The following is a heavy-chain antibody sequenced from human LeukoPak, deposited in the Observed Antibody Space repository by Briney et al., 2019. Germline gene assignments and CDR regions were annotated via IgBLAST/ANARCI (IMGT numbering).Heavy chain of an antibody. V-gene: IGHV3-30*02. Sequence: RLGGSLRLSCAVSGFTFSSYGMHWVRQAPGKGLEWVALIWYDGSNEGYADSVKGRFTISRDNAKNSLYLQMNSLRAEDTALYYCAKAMNSSWYIGHSGAYDHFQHWGQGTLVTVSS. J-gene: IGHJ1*01. CDR1: GFTFSSYG. D-gene: IGHD6-13*01. CDR3: AKAMNSSWYIGHSGAYDHFQH. CDR2: IWYDGSNE.